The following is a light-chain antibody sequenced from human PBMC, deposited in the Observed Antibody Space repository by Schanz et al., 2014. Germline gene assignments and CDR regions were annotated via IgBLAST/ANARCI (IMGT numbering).Light chain of an antibody. V-gene: IGKV3-11*01. CDR1: QSVSSH. J-gene: IGKJ5*01. CDR2: DAS. Sequence: EIVLTQSPGSLSLSPGERATLSCRASQSVSSHLAWYQQKPGQAPRLLIYDASNRATGIPARFSGSGSGTDFTLTISSLEPEDFAVYYCQQRSSWPLTFGQGTRLEIK. CDR3: QQRSSWPLT.